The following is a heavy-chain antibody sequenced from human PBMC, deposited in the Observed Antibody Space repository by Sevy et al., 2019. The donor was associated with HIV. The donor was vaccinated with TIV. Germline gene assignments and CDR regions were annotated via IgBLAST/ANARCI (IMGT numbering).Heavy chain of an antibody. CDR1: GGYLSGYY. D-gene: IGHD2-15*01. CDR2: INDSGGT. J-gene: IGHJ3*02. CDR3: ARHCTGSSCSHAFNI. Sequence: SETLSLTCAVYGGYLSGYYWSWIRQPPGKGLEWIGEINDSGGTNYNPCLKSRVTISVDTSKNQFSLKLNSVTAADTAVYYCARHCTGSSCSHAFNIWGQGTMVTV. V-gene: IGHV4-34*01.